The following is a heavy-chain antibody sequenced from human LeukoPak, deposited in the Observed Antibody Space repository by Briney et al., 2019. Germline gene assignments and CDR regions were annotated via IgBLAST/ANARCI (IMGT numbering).Heavy chain of an antibody. CDR1: RFTFTSYK. D-gene: IGHD5-18*01. CDR2: ISSSGRTL. V-gene: IGHV3-48*03. Sequence: RLSPAPSRFTFTSYKMNRVSESPRTRLEAVSYISSSGRTLYYAASMKGRFTISRDNAKNSLYLQMNSLRAEDTAVYYCARDRVGYSYGPSFLYFDYWGQGTLVTVSS. J-gene: IGHJ4*02. CDR3: ARDRVGYSYGPSFLYFDY.